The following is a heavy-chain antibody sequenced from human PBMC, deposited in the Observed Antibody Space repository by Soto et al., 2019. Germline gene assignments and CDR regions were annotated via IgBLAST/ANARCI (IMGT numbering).Heavy chain of an antibody. Sequence: EVQLVESGGGLVQPGGSLRLSCAASGFTFSTYWMNWVRQAPGKGLEWVANIKEDGSEAYYVDSVKGRFTISRGNAKNSLYLDMNSLRGEDTAVYYCARDWGAPGRGSALGYYYHFGMDVWGQGTTVTVPS. D-gene: IGHD3-16*01. CDR2: IKEDGSEA. CDR1: GFTFSTYW. CDR3: ARDWGAPGRGSALGYYYHFGMDV. J-gene: IGHJ6*02. V-gene: IGHV3-7*05.